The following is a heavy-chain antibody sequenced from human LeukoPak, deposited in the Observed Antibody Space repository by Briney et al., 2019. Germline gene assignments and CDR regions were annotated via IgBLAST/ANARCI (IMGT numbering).Heavy chain of an antibody. CDR3: ASCATYYYDSSGHAQFDY. V-gene: IGHV3-30*02. J-gene: IGHJ4*02. CDR1: GFTFSSYG. D-gene: IGHD3-22*01. CDR2: IRYDGSNK. Sequence: GGSLRLSCAASGFTFSSYGMHWVRQAPGKGLEWVAFIRYDGSNKYYADSVKGRFTISRDNSKNTLYLQMNSLRAEDTAVYYCASCATYYYDSSGHAQFDYWGQGTLVTVSS.